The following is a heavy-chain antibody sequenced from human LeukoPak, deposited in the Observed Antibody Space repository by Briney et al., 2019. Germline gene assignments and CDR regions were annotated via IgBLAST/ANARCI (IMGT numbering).Heavy chain of an antibody. CDR1: GDSISNYF. D-gene: IGHD6-13*01. V-gene: IGHV4-59*08. CDR2: IYYSGST. J-gene: IGHJ6*03. Sequence: SETLSLTCTVSGDSISNYFWSWIRQPPGKELEYIGYIYYSGSTNYNPSLKSRVTISVDTSKNQFSLKLSSVTAADTAVYYCARGDSSSWYRGGLSYYYMDVWGKGTTVTVSS. CDR3: ARGDSSSWYRGGLSYYYMDV.